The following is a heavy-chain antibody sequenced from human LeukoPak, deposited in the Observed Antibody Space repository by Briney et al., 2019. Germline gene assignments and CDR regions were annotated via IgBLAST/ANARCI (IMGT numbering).Heavy chain of an antibody. CDR1: GFTFSSYG. CDR3: ARDGACSGGSCYSLDY. CDR2: IWYDGSNK. Sequence: GGSLRLSCAASGFTFSSYGMHWVRQAPGKGLEWVAVIWYDGSNKYYADSVKGRFTISRDNSKNTLYLQMNSLRAEDTAVYYCARDGACSGGSCYSLDYWGQGTLVTVSS. D-gene: IGHD2-15*01. J-gene: IGHJ4*02. V-gene: IGHV3-33*08.